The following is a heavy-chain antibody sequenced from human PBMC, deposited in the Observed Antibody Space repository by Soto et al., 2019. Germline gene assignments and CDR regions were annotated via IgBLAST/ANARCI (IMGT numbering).Heavy chain of an antibody. CDR1: GFTFSSYA. CDR3: AKSEHIVVVTAIYY. CDR2: ISDSGGST. D-gene: IGHD2-21*02. J-gene: IGHJ4*02. Sequence: GGSLRLSCPASGFTFSSYAMSWVRQAPGKGLEWVSAISDSGGSTYYADSVKGRFTISRDNSKNTLYLQMNSLRAEDTAVYYCAKSEHIVVVTAIYYWGQGTLVTVSS. V-gene: IGHV3-23*01.